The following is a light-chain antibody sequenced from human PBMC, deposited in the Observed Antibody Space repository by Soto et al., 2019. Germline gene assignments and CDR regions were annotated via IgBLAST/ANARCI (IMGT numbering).Light chain of an antibody. V-gene: IGKV3-11*01. CDR3: QQRSNWPPEVT. CDR2: DIS. Sequence: EIVLTQSPATLSLSPGERATLSCRTSQSVSRYFAWYQQKPGQAPRLLIYDISNRATGIPVRFSGSGSGTDLTLTISSLEPEDFAVYYCQQRSNWPPEVTFGGGTKVEIK. J-gene: IGKJ4*01. CDR1: QSVSRY.